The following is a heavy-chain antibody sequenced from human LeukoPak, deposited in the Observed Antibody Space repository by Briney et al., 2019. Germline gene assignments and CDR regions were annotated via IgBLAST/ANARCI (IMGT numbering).Heavy chain of an antibody. Sequence: GESLKISCKGSGYSFTSYWIGWVRQMPGKGLEWMGIIYPGDSDTRYSPSLQGQATISADKSIGTAYLQWSSLKASDTAMYYCARHESSWPYYYYMDVWGKGTTVTVSS. CDR2: IYPGDSDT. CDR1: GYSFTSYW. CDR3: ARHESSWPYYYYMDV. D-gene: IGHD5-12*01. V-gene: IGHV5-51*01. J-gene: IGHJ6*03.